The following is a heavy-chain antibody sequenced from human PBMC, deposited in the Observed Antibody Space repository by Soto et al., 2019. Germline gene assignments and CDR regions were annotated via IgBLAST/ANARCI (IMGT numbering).Heavy chain of an antibody. V-gene: IGHV3-23*01. CDR3: AKKGNSYNYYYGMDV. CDR2: ISGSGGST. J-gene: IGHJ6*02. Sequence: VPLLESGGGLVQPGGSLRLSCAASGFTFSSYAMSWVRQAPGKGLEWVSAISGSGGSTYYADSVKGRFTISRDNSKNTLYLQMNSLRAEDTAVYYCAKKGNSYNYYYGMDVWGQGTTVTVSS. D-gene: IGHD5-18*01. CDR1: GFTFSSYA.